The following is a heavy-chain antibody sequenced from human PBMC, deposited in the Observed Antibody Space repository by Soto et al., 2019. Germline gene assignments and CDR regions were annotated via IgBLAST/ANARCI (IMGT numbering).Heavy chain of an antibody. CDR3: ARGWGRIFDY. V-gene: IGHV4-34*01. CDR1: GGSFSGYY. J-gene: IGHJ4*02. D-gene: IGHD7-27*01. Sequence: QVQLQQWGAGLLKPSETLSLTCAVYGGSFSGYYWNWIRQPPGKGLEWIGEINHSGSTNYNPSLESRVTLSVDTSKTQFSLKLSSVTAADTAVYYCARGWGRIFDYWGQGTLVTVSS. CDR2: INHSGST.